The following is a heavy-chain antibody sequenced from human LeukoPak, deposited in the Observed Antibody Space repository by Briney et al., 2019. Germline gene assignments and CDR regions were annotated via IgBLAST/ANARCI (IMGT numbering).Heavy chain of an antibody. CDR3: ARRSGDGYEGPINWFDP. V-gene: IGHV4-39*01. CDR1: GGSISSSSYY. J-gene: IGHJ5*02. D-gene: IGHD5-24*01. Sequence: SETLSLTCTVSGGSISSSSYYWGWLRQPPGKGLEWIGSIYYSGSTYYNPSLKSRVTISVDTSKNQFSLKLSSVTAADTAVYYCARRSGDGYEGPINWFDPWGQGTLVTVSS. CDR2: IYYSGST.